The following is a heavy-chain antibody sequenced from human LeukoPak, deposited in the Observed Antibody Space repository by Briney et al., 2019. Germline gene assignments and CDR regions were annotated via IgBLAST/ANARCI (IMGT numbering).Heavy chain of an antibody. Sequence: SGGSLRLSCAASGFTFSSYSMNWVRQAPGKGLEWVSIIYSGDSTYYADSVKGRFTISRDNSKNTLWLQMNSLRAEDTAVYYCARSGFGVLYYYGMDVWGQGTTVTVSS. CDR2: IYSGDST. CDR3: ARSGFGVLYYYGMDV. V-gene: IGHV3-66*01. J-gene: IGHJ6*02. CDR1: GFTFSSYS. D-gene: IGHD3-10*01.